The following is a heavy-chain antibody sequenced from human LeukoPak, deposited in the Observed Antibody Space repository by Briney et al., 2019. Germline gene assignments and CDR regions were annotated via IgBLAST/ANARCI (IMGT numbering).Heavy chain of an antibody. CDR3: AKDDSAYGGRPDY. Sequence: PSGGSLRLSCAASGFIFSPYAMSWVRQAPGKGLEWVAGIAGGDDRFYADSVKGRFSISRDNSKNTVDLQMNSLRVEDTAVYYCAKDDSAYGGRPDYWGQGTLVTVSS. CDR1: GFIFSPYA. D-gene: IGHD2-21*01. V-gene: IGHV3-23*01. J-gene: IGHJ4*02. CDR2: IAGGDDR.